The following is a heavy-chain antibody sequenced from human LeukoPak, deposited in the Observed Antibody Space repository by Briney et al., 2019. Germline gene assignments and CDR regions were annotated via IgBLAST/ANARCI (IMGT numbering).Heavy chain of an antibody. CDR3: AREGPRGYSGYGPFDY. J-gene: IGHJ4*02. Sequence: ASVKVSCKASGYTFTSYGISWVRQAPGQGLEWMGWISAYNGNTNYAQKLQGRVTMTTDTSTSTAYMELRSLRSDDTAVYYCAREGPRGYSGYGPFDYWGQGTLDTVSS. CDR2: ISAYNGNT. D-gene: IGHD5-12*01. CDR1: GYTFTSYG. V-gene: IGHV1-18*01.